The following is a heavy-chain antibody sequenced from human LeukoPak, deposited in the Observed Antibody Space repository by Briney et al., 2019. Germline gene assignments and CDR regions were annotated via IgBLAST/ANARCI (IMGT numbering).Heavy chain of an antibody. Sequence: SETLSLTCAVYGGSFSGYYWSWIRQPPGKGLEWIGEINHSGSTNYNPSLKSRVTISVDTSKNQFSLKLSSVTAADTAVYYCARAKYYYDSSGYYDAFDIRGQGTMVTVSS. CDR1: GGSFSGYY. CDR3: ARAKYYYDSSGYYDAFDI. J-gene: IGHJ3*02. D-gene: IGHD3-22*01. V-gene: IGHV4-34*01. CDR2: INHSGST.